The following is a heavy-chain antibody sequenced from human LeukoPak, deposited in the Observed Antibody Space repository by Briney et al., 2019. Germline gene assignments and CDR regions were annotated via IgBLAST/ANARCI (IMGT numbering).Heavy chain of an antibody. V-gene: IGHV4-39*07. Sequence: PSETLSLTCTVSGGSISSSSYYWGWIRQPPGKGLEWIGSIYYSGSTYYNPSLKSRVTISVDTSKNQFSLKLSSVTAADTAVYYCARDRASVTGYYYYMDVWGKGTTVTVPS. CDR3: ARDRASVTGYYYYMDV. J-gene: IGHJ6*03. CDR2: IYYSGST. D-gene: IGHD4-17*01. CDR1: GGSISSSSYY.